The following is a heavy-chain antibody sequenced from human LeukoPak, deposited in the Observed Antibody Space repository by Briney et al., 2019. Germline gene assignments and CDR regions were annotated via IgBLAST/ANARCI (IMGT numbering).Heavy chain of an antibody. CDR2: IYSSGIT. J-gene: IGHJ4*02. CDR1: GGSISGYY. D-gene: IGHD3-22*01. CDR3: AREYYDSSGFVN. V-gene: IGHV4-59*01. Sequence: SETLSLTCTVSGGSISGYYWFWIRQPPGKGLDLIGYIYSSGITNYNPSLKGRVTISIDTSKNQFSLKLTSVTAADTAVYYCAREYYDSSGFVNWGQGTLVTVSS.